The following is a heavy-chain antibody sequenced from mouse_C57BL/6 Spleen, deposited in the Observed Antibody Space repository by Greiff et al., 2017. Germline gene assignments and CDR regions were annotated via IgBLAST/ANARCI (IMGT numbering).Heavy chain of an antibody. Sequence: VQLQQPGAELVMHGASVKLSCKASGYTFTSYWMHWVKQRPGQGLEWIGEIDPSDSYTNYNQKFKGKSTLTVDKSSSTAYMQLSSLTSEDSAVYYCARGRGITTVVEYYFDYWGQGTTLTVSS. J-gene: IGHJ2*01. CDR3: ARGRGITTVVEYYFDY. D-gene: IGHD1-1*01. V-gene: IGHV1-69*01. CDR1: GYTFTSYW. CDR2: IDPSDSYT.